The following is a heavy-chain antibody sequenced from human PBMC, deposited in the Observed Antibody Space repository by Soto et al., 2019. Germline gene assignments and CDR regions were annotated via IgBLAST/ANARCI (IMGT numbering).Heavy chain of an antibody. CDR2: IRSKAYGGTT. V-gene: IGHV3-49*04. CDR1: GFTFGDYA. D-gene: IGHD4-17*01. Sequence: PGGSLRLSCTASGFTFGDYAMSWVRQAPGKGLEWVGFIRSKAYGGTTEYAASVKGRFTISRDDSKSIAYLQMNSLKTEDTAVYYCTRGSIVKDYGDYVPFDYWGQGTLVTAPQ. CDR3: TRGSIVKDYGDYVPFDY. J-gene: IGHJ4*02.